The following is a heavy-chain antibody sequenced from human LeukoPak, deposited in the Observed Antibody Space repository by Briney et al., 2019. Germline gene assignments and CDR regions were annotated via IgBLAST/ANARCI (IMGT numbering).Heavy chain of an antibody. CDR3: ARDSCVAHSSSCQGDYFDY. CDR2: INPNSGGT. CDR1: GYTFTGYY. V-gene: IGHV1-2*02. J-gene: IGHJ4*02. D-gene: IGHD6-13*01. Sequence: ASVKVSCKASGYTFTGYYMHWVRQAPGQGLEWMGWINPNSGGTNCAQKFQGRVTMTRDTSTSTVYMELSSLRSEDTAVYYCARDSCVAHSSSCQGDYFDYWGQGTLVTVSS.